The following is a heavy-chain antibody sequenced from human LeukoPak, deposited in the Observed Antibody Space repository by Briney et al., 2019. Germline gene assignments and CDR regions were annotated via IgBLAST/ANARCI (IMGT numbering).Heavy chain of an antibody. J-gene: IGHJ3*02. D-gene: IGHD3/OR15-3a*01. CDR3: ARVWDGSADLRAFDI. CDR1: GFTLSDYY. V-gene: IGHV3-11*01. CDR2: ISSSGSTI. Sequence: PGGSLRLSCAASGFTLSDYYMSWIRQAPGKGLEWVSNISSSGSTIYYADSVKGRFTISRDNAKNSLYLQMNSLRAEDTAVYYCARVWDGSADLRAFDIWGQGTMVTVSS.